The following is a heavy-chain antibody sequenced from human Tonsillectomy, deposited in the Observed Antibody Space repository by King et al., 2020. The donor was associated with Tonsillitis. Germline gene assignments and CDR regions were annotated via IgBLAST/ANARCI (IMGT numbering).Heavy chain of an antibody. D-gene: IGHD1-26*01. Sequence: VQLVQSGAEVKKSGESLKIACQGSGYSITTYWIGCVRQMPWKGLEWRGLIYPMDSDIRYTPYFRGQGTISSDKSINTAYLQWSSLKASDTAIYYCASRDTGTYGNAFDVWGHGTMVTVSS. CDR1: GYSITTYW. CDR2: IYPMDSDI. V-gene: IGHV5-51*01. CDR3: ASRDTGTYGNAFDV. J-gene: IGHJ3*01.